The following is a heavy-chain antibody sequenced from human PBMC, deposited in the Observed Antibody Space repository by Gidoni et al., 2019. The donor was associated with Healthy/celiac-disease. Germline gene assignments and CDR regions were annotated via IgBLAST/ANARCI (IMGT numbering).Heavy chain of an antibody. CDR2: ISYDGSNK. J-gene: IGHJ4*02. V-gene: IGHV3-30-3*01. Sequence: QVQLVESGGGVVQPGRSLRLSCAASGFTFSSYAMHWVRQAPGKGLEWVAVISYDGSNKYYADSVKGRFTISRDNSKNTLYLQMNSLRAEDTAVYYCARASFSYVWGSYRYTGALDYWGQGTLVTVSS. CDR3: ARASFSYVWGSYRYTGALDY. D-gene: IGHD3-16*02. CDR1: GFTFSSYA.